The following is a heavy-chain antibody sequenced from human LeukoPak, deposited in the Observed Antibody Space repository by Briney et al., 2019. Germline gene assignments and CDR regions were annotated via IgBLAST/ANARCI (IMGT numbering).Heavy chain of an antibody. CDR3: ARAEVTGWLSAFDY. CDR2: INPNSGGT. V-gene: IGHV1-2*06. CDR1: GYTFTSYY. Sequence: AASVKVSCKASGYTFTSYYTHWVRQAPGQGLEWMGRINPNSGGTNYAQKFQGRVTMTRDTSISTAYMELSRLRSDDTAVYYCARAEVTGWLSAFDYWGQGTLVTVSS. D-gene: IGHD2-21*02. J-gene: IGHJ4*02.